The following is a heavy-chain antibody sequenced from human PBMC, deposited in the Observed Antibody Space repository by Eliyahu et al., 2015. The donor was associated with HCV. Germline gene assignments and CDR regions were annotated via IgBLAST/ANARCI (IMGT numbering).Heavy chain of an antibody. D-gene: IGHD2-2*02. CDR2: IRSKAYGGTT. CDR3: TRRTAAIYYYYYYYMDV. J-gene: IGHJ6*03. Sequence: EVQLVESGGGLVKPGRSLRLSCTASGFTFGXYAXXWFRQAPGKGLEXVGFIRSKAYGGTTEYAASVKGRFTISRDDSKSIAYLQMNSLKTEDTAVYYCTRRTAAIYYYYYYYMDVWGKGTTVTVSS. V-gene: IGHV3-49*05. CDR1: GFTFGXYA.